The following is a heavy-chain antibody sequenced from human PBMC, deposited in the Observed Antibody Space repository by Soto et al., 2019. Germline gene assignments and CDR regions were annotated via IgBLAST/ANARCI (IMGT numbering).Heavy chain of an antibody. CDR1: GYTFTSYG. J-gene: IGHJ4*02. V-gene: IGHV1-18*01. D-gene: IGHD6-6*01. CDR2: SSAYNGNT. CDR3: ARRTPPYSSSPDLEDY. Sequence: QVQLVQSGAEVKKPGASVKVSCKASGYTFTSYGISWVRQAPGQGLEWMGWSSAYNGNTNYAQKLQGRVTMTTDTSTSTAYMELRSLRSDDTAVYYCARRTPPYSSSPDLEDYRGQGTLVTVSS.